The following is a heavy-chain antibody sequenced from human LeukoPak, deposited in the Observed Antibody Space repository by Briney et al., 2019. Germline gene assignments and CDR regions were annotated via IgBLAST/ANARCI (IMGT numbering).Heavy chain of an antibody. D-gene: IGHD1-26*01. V-gene: IGHV3-48*01. Sequence: GGSLRLSCGASAFTFIYYSMNWLRQAPGKGLEWVSYISGRSSTIYYADSVKGRFTISRDNAKNSMYLQMNSLRAEDTAVYYCATDLIKSGSYYFDYWGQGTLVTVSS. CDR3: ATDLIKSGSYYFDY. CDR1: AFTFIYYS. CDR2: ISGRSSTI. J-gene: IGHJ4*02.